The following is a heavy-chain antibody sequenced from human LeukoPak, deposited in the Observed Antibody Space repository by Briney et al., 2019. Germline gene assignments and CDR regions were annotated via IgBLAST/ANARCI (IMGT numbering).Heavy chain of an antibody. CDR2: IYSGGST. Sequence: GGSLRLSCAASGFTVSSNYMSWVRQAPGKGLEWVSVIYSGGSTYYADSVKGRFTISRDNSKNTLYLQMNSLRAEDTAVYYCARDFTIFGVVTATFDYWGQGTLVTVSS. J-gene: IGHJ4*02. CDR1: GFTVSSNY. D-gene: IGHD3-3*01. CDR3: ARDFTIFGVVTATFDY. V-gene: IGHV3-53*01.